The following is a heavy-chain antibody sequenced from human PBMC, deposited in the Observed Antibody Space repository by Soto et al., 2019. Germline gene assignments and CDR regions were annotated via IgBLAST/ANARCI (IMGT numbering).Heavy chain of an antibody. Sequence: ASVKVSCKAFCYTFNTYAITWVRQAPGQGLEWMGWISGYNGNTNYAQTLQGRGTMTTDTSTSTAYLELRSLRSDDTAVYYCARTVEYDSITDYDDDFWG. J-gene: IGHJ4*01. D-gene: IGHD3-16*01. CDR2: ISGYNGNT. V-gene: IGHV1-18*01. CDR3: ARTVEYDSITDYDDDF. CDR1: CYTFNTYA.